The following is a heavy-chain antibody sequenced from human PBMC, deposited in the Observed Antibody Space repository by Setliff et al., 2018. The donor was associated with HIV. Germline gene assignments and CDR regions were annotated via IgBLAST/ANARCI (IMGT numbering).Heavy chain of an antibody. Sequence: ASVKVSCKASGYSLTELSIHWVRQAPGEGLEWMGGFDPEDGETVYAQKFQGRVTMTEDTSTDTAYMELSSLRSEDTAMYYCATIRAYYYDSSGQEYFQYWGHGTLVTVSS. CDR3: ATIRAYYYDSSGQEYFQY. J-gene: IGHJ1*01. D-gene: IGHD3-22*01. CDR1: GYSLTELS. CDR2: FDPEDGET. V-gene: IGHV1-24*01.